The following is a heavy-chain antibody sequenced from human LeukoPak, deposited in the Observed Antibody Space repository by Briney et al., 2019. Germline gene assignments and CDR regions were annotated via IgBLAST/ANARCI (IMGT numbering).Heavy chain of an antibody. CDR2: IYTGDST. CDR1: GFTFSGNY. Sequence: GGSLRLSCAASGFTFSGNYMSWVRQAPGKGLEWVSVIYTGDSTYYADAVKGRFTIPRDNSKNTLYLQMNSLSSEDTAVYYCARERPPSRLYYYGMDVWGQGTTVTVSS. V-gene: IGHV3-66*01. J-gene: IGHJ6*02. D-gene: IGHD2/OR15-2a*01. CDR3: ARERPPSRLYYYGMDV.